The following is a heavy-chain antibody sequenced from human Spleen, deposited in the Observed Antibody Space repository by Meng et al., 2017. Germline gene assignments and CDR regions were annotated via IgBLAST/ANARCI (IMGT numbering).Heavy chain of an antibody. CDR2: IKTDGSEK. Sequence: GESLKISCAASGFTFSKYWMTWVRQAPGKGLEWVANIKTDGSEKVYVDSVKGRFTISRDNAKNSLYLQMNSLRAEDTAVYYCAREGLGCSSTSCYALWGQGTTVTVSS. CDR1: GFTFSKYW. CDR3: AREGLGCSSTSCYAL. D-gene: IGHD2-2*01. V-gene: IGHV3-7*01. J-gene: IGHJ6*02.